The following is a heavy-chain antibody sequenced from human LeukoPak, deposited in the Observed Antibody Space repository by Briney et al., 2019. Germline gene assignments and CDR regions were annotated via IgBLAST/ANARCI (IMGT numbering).Heavy chain of an antibody. V-gene: IGHV1-2*02. Sequence: ASVKVSCKASGYTFTGYYMHWVRQAPGQGLEWMGWINPNSGGTNYAQKFLGRVTMTRDTSISTAYMELSRLRSDDTAVYYCARSPKRTYYYDSSGYYRAFYFDYWGQGTLVTVSS. CDR1: GYTFTGYY. CDR2: INPNSGGT. D-gene: IGHD3-22*01. J-gene: IGHJ4*02. CDR3: ARSPKRTYYYDSSGYYRAFYFDY.